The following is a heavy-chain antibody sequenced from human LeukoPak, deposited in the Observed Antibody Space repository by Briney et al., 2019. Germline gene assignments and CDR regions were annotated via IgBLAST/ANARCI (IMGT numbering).Heavy chain of an antibody. CDR3: ARGLRKVRGVIITPPFDY. CDR1: GYTFTSCD. Sequence: ASVKVSCKASGYTFTSCDINWVRQATGQGLEWMGWMNPNSGNTGYAQKFQGRVTMTRNTSISTAYMELSSLRSEDTAVYYCARGLRKVRGVIITPPFDYWGQGTLLTVSS. V-gene: IGHV1-8*01. CDR2: MNPNSGNT. D-gene: IGHD3-10*01. J-gene: IGHJ4*02.